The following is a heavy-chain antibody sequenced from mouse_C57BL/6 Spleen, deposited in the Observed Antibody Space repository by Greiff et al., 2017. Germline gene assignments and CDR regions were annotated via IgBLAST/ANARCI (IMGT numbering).Heavy chain of an antibody. CDR1: GYAFSSSW. Sequence: QVQLQQSGPELVKPGASVKISCKASGYAFSSSWMNWVKQRPGKGLEWIGRIYPGDGDTNYNGKFKGKATLTADKSSSTAYMQLSSLTSEDSAVYFCARNYYGSSYGFLYFDYWGQGTTLTVSS. CDR2: IYPGDGDT. V-gene: IGHV1-82*01. D-gene: IGHD1-1*01. CDR3: ARNYYGSSYGFLYFDY. J-gene: IGHJ2*01.